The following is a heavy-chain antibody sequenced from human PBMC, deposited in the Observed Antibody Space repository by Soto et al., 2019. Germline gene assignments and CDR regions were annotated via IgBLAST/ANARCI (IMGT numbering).Heavy chain of an antibody. CDR2: INPNSGGT. V-gene: IGHV1-2*02. D-gene: IGHD6-6*01. CDR3: ARAPDPYSSSSGWFDP. J-gene: IGHJ5*02. Sequence: ASVKVSCKASGYTFTGYYMHWVRQAPGQGLEWMGWINPNSGGTNYAQKFQGRVTMTRDTSISTAYMELSRLRSDDTAVYYCARAPDPYSSSSGWFDPWGQGTLVTVSS. CDR1: GYTFTGYY.